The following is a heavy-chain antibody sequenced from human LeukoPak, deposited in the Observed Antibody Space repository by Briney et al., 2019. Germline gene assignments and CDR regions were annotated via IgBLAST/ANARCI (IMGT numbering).Heavy chain of an antibody. CDR2: ISSSGSTI. J-gene: IGHJ4*02. CDR1: GFTFSSYE. Sequence: GGSLRLSCAASGFTFSSYEMNWVRQAPGKGLEWVSYISSSGSTIYYADSVKGRFTISRDNAKNSLYLQMNSLRAEDTAVYYCARATYYYDSSGYYYFDYWGQGTLVTVSP. V-gene: IGHV3-48*03. D-gene: IGHD3-22*01. CDR3: ARATYYYDSSGYYYFDY.